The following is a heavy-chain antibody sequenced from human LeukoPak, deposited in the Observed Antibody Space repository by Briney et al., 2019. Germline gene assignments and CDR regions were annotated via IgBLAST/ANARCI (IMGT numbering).Heavy chain of an antibody. CDR3: ARFRTGYHGLDV. CDR2: IKQDGSEK. Sequence: GGSLRLSCAASGFPFNSYWMRWVRQAPGKGLEWVATIKQDGSEKYCVDSMQGRFTISRDNAKNSLYLQINSLRAEDTAVYFCARFRTGYHGLDVWGQGTTVTVSS. D-gene: IGHD3-10*01. CDR1: GFPFNSYW. J-gene: IGHJ6*02. V-gene: IGHV3-7*04.